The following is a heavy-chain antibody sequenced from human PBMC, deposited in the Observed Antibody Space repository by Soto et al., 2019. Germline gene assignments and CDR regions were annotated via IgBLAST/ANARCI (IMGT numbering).Heavy chain of an antibody. D-gene: IGHD2-2*01. J-gene: IGHJ6*02. V-gene: IGHV3-30-3*01. CDR2: ISYDGSDK. CDR1: GFDFSGYT. CDR3: ARVDCSTTTCYYYGFDV. Sequence: QVHLEESGGGVVQPGGSLRLSCAGSGFDFSGYTIHWVRQAPGKGLVWVAVISYDGSDKYYAESVKGRFTISRDNAKKTLYLQMNSLRIEDTAVYYCARVDCSTTTCYYYGFDVWGQGTTVTVSS.